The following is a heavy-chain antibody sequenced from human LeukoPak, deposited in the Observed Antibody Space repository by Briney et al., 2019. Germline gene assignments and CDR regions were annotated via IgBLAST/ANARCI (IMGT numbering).Heavy chain of an antibody. CDR2: ISNSGDAT. V-gene: IGHV3-23*01. CDR1: GFTLSSYA. J-gene: IGHJ3*02. CDR3: AKLRGKDGVRDSYDI. Sequence: PGGSLRLSCAASGFTLSSYAMNWVRQVPGKGLEWVSGISNSGDATYYADFVKGRFTIARDNSKNTLYLQMNSLRAEDTALYYCAKLRGKDGVRDSYDIWGQGTMVTVSS.